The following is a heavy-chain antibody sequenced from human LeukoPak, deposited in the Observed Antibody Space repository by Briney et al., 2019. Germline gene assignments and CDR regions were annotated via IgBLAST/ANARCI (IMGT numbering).Heavy chain of an antibody. D-gene: IGHD2-8*01. V-gene: IGHV1-18*01. CDR3: ARVRRLVLPDALDF. CDR1: GYTLSHFA. J-gene: IGHJ3*01. Sequence: ASVNVSCKASGYTLSHFAFTWVRQAPGQGLEWMGWISGKNGDTNYAQKFQGRVTMTTDTSTSTAYLEVRNLRSDDTAVYYCARVRRLVLPDALDFWGQGTMVIVSS. CDR2: ISGKNGDT.